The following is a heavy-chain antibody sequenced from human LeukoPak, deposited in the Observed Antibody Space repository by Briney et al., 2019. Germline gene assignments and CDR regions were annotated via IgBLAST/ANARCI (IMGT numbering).Heavy chain of an antibody. CDR2: ISGRGGST. Sequence: GGSLRLSCAASGFTFSSYAMSWVRQAPGKGLEWVSAISGRGGSTYYADSVKGRFTISRDNSKNTLYLQMNSLRAEDTAVYYCAKDFSILIAVAGNGDYWGQGTLVTVSS. D-gene: IGHD6-19*01. J-gene: IGHJ4*02. CDR3: AKDFSILIAVAGNGDY. V-gene: IGHV3-23*01. CDR1: GFTFSSYA.